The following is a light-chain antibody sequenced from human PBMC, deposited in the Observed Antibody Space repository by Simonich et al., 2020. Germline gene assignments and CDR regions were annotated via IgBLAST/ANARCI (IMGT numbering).Light chain of an antibody. Sequence: QSALTQPASVSGSPGQSITISCTGTSIDVGSYNLVSWYQQHPGKAPKLMIYEGSKRPSGFSNRFSGSKSGNTASLTISGLQAEDEADYYCCSYAGSYTLVFGGGTKLTVL. CDR2: EGS. CDR1: SIDVGSYNL. V-gene: IGLV2-23*01. CDR3: CSYAGSYTLV. J-gene: IGLJ2*01.